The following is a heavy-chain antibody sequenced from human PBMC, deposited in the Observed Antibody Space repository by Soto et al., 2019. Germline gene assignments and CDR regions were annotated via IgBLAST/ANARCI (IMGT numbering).Heavy chain of an antibody. V-gene: IGHV4-59*01. Sequence: SSETLSLTCTVSGGSISSYYWSWIRQPPWKGLEWIGYIYYSGSTNYNPSLKSRVTISVDTSKNQFSLKLSSVTAADTAVYYCARENPYSGSNAGAFDIWGQGTMVTVS. J-gene: IGHJ3*02. CDR3: ARENPYSGSNAGAFDI. D-gene: IGHD1-26*01. CDR2: IYYSGST. CDR1: GGSISSYY.